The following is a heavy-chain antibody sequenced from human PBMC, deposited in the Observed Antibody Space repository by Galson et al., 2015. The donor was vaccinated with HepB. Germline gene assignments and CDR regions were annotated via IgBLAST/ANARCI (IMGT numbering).Heavy chain of an antibody. CDR3: ARDLWDPTYYYDSSVYYYDY. CDR1: GDTFSRST. D-gene: IGHD3-22*01. J-gene: IGHJ4*02. CDR2: IIPILGAV. V-gene: IGHV1-69*13. Sequence: SVKVSCKASGDTFSRSTISWVRQAPGQGLEWMGGIIPILGAVKYAQDFQGRVTITADESTSTAYMELSSLRSEDTAVYYCARDLWDPTYYYDSSVYYYDYWGQGTLVTVSS.